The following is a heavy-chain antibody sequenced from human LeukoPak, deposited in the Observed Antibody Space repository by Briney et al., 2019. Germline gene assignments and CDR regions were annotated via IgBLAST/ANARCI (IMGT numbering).Heavy chain of an antibody. Sequence: GGSLRLSCAASGFTFTNFWMNWVRQTPGKGLMWVSRIQTDGSTRYAESVKGRFTISRDNAKNTVYLQMNTLSAEDTAIYYCARGLHWNDFNWFDSWGQGTLVTVSS. CDR2: IQTDGST. J-gene: IGHJ5*01. CDR1: GFTFTNFW. CDR3: ARGLHWNDFNWFDS. D-gene: IGHD1-1*01. V-gene: IGHV3-74*01.